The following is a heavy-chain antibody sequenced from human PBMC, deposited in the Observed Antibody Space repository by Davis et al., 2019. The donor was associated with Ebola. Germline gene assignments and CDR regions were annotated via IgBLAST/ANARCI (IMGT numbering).Heavy chain of an antibody. CDR3: AKGGTIFRYGMDV. V-gene: IGHV3-30*02. J-gene: IGHJ6*02. CDR2: IWYDGSNK. CDR1: GFTFSSYG. Sequence: GESLKISCAASGFTFSSYGMHWVRQAPGKGLEWVAVIWYDGSNKYYADSVKGRFTISRDNSKNTLYLQMNSLRAEDTAVYYCAKGGTIFRYGMDVWGQGTTVTVSS. D-gene: IGHD3-9*01.